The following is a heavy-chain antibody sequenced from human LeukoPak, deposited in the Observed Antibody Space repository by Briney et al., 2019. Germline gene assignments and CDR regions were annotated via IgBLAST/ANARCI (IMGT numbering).Heavy chain of an antibody. CDR2: IYPDDSDT. J-gene: IGHJ4*02. CDR1: GYSFANYW. D-gene: IGHD4/OR15-4a*01. CDR3: ARLPRPANYYTYFDY. Sequence: GESLKISCKGSGYSFANYWTAWVRQMPGKGLEWMGIIYPDDSDTTYSPSFQGQVTISADKSISTAYLQWSSLKASDSAMYYCARLPRPANYYTYFDYWGQGTLVTVSS. V-gene: IGHV5-51*01.